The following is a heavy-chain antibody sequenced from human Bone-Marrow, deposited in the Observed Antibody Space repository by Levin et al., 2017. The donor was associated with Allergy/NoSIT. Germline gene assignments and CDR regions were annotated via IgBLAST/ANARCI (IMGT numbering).Heavy chain of an antibody. CDR3: ARVALPRYCTSTSCSDSGYYFDY. CDR2: IGTAADS. J-gene: IGHJ4*02. D-gene: IGHD2-2*01. Sequence: LSLTCAASGFTFSSYDMHWVRPATGRGLEWVSAIGTAADSYYSGSVKGRFTVSRDNAKTSFYLQMNSLRAGDTAVYYCARVALPRYCTSTSCSDSGYYFDYWGQGTLVTVSS. V-gene: IGHV3-13*04. CDR1: GFTFSSYD.